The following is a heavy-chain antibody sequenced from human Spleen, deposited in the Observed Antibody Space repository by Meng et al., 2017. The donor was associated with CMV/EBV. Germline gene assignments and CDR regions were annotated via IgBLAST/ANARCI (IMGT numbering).Heavy chain of an antibody. V-gene: IGHV4-59*01. D-gene: IGHD6-13*01. J-gene: IGHJ4*02. Sequence: SETLSLTFTVSGGSISSYYWSWIRQPPGKGLEWIGYIYYSGSTNYNPSLKSRVTISVDTSKNQFSLKLSSVTAADTAVYHCARVNGYWKGYFDCWGQGTLVTVSS. CDR2: IYYSGST. CDR3: ARVNGYWKGYFDC. CDR1: GGSISSYY.